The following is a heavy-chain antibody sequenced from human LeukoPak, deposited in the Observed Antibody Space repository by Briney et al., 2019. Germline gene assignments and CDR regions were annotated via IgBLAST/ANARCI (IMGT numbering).Heavy chain of an antibody. CDR3: AKAPPYYSDSSGYFQH. Sequence: PGRSLRLSCAASGFTFDDSAMHWVRQVPGKGLEWVSGISWNSGTIDYADSEKGRFTISRDNAKNSLYLQMNNLRPDDTAFYYCAKAPPYYSDSSGYFQHWGQGTLVTVSS. D-gene: IGHD3-22*01. CDR2: ISWNSGTI. J-gene: IGHJ1*01. CDR1: GFTFDDSA. V-gene: IGHV3-9*01.